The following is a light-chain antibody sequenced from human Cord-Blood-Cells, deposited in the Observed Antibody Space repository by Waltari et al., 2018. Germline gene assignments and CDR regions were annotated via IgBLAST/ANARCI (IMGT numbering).Light chain of an antibody. CDR1: QSVLYISNNKNY. V-gene: IGKV4-1*01. J-gene: IGKJ1*01. Sequence: DIVMTQSPDSLAVSPGERATITCKSSQSVLYISNNKNYLSWYQQKPGQPPKLLIYWASNRESGVPDRFSGSGSGTDFTLTISSLQAEDVAVYYCQQYYRTPRTFGQGTKVEIK. CDR2: WAS. CDR3: QQYYRTPRT.